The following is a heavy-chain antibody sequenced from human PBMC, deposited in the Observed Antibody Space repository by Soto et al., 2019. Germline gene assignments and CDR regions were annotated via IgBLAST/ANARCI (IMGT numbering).Heavy chain of an antibody. D-gene: IGHD2-2*02. CDR3: ARDVPAGAAIGVPAY. J-gene: IGHJ4*02. CDR1: GFAFSTCA. Sequence: GGSLRLSCAASGFAFSTCAMHWVRQPPGKGLEWLAAVSTDGSRTEYAVSVKGRFIISRDNSKNTLDLQMNSLITDDTGVYYCARDVPAGAAIGVPAYWGQGILVTVSS. CDR2: VSTDGSRT. V-gene: IGHV3-30*01.